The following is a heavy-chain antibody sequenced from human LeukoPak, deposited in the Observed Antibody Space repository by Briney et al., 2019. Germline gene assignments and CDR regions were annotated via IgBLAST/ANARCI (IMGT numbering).Heavy chain of an antibody. J-gene: IGHJ4*02. D-gene: IGHD2-15*01. CDR2: ISGSGGST. CDR1: GFTFSSYA. V-gene: IGHV3-23*01. CDR3: AKLTLLGYCSGGSCYDRRVFDY. Sequence: GGSLRLSCAASGFTFSSYAMSWVRQALGKGLEWVSAISGSGGSTYYADSVKGRFTIPRDNSKNTLYLQMNSLRAEDTAVYYCAKLTLLGYCSGGSCYDRRVFDYWGQGTLVTVSS.